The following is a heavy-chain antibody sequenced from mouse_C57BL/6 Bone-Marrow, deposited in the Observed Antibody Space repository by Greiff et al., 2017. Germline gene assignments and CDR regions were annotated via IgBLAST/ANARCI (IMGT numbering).Heavy chain of an antibody. D-gene: IGHD2-5*01. Sequence: QRPGQGLEWIGEIDPSDSYTNYNQKFKGKATLTVDTSSSTAYMQLSSLTSEDSAVYYCARYYSNYDAYAMDYWGQGTSVTVSS. CDR2: IDPSDSYT. J-gene: IGHJ4*01. V-gene: IGHV1-50*01. CDR3: ARYYSNYDAYAMDY.